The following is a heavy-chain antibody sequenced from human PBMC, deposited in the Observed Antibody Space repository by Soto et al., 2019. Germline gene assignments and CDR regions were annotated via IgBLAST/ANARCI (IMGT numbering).Heavy chain of an antibody. CDR2: IYSGGST. V-gene: IGHV3-53*01. J-gene: IGHJ6*02. CDR1: GFTVSSNY. Sequence: EVQLVESGGGLIQPGGSLIHSCAASGFTVSSNYMSWVRQAPGKGLEWVSVIYSGGSTYYADSVKGRFTISRDNSKNPLYLQMNSLRAEDTAVYYCARDFVVVAAAGRGSYYYYGMDVWGQGTTVTVSS. CDR3: ARDFVVVAAAGRGSYYYYGMDV. D-gene: IGHD6-13*01.